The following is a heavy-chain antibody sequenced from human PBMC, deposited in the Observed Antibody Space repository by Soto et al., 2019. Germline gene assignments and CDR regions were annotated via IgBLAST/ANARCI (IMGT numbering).Heavy chain of an antibody. CDR3: ARASVRWEAARPTFVH. Sequence: GASVKVSCKASGGTFSSYAISWVRQAPGQGLEWMGGIIPIFGTANYAQKFQGRVTITADESTSTAYMELSSLRSEDTAVYYCARASVRWEAARPTFVHWGQGTLVTVSS. J-gene: IGHJ4*02. V-gene: IGHV1-69*13. D-gene: IGHD6-6*01. CDR1: GGTFSSYA. CDR2: IIPIFGTA.